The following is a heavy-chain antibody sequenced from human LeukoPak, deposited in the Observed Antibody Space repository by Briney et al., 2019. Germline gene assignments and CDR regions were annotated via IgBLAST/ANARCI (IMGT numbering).Heavy chain of an antibody. CDR2: INHSGST. J-gene: IGHJ6*04. D-gene: IGHD2-15*01. CDR1: GGSFSGYY. Sequence: SETLSLICAVYGGSFSGYYWRWIRQPPGKGLEWFGEINHSGSTNYNPSLKSRVTISVDTSNNQFSLKLSSVTAADTAVYYCARGPEHCSGGSCYSRVDYYYYGMDVWGKGTTVTVSS. V-gene: IGHV4-34*01. CDR3: ARGPEHCSGGSCYSRVDYYYYGMDV.